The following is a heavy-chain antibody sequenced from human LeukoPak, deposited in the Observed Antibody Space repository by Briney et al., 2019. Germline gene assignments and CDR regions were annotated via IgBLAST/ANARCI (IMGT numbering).Heavy chain of an antibody. CDR3: ARDLTTVTNYYWFDP. Sequence: LVKVSCKASGATFSSYAISWVRQAPGQGLEWMGRIIPIFGTANYAQKFQGRVTITTDESTRTAYMELSSLRSEDTAVYYCARDLTTVTNYYWFDPWGQGTLVTVSS. CDR1: GATFSSYA. J-gene: IGHJ5*02. V-gene: IGHV1-69*05. CDR2: IIPIFGTA. D-gene: IGHD4-17*01.